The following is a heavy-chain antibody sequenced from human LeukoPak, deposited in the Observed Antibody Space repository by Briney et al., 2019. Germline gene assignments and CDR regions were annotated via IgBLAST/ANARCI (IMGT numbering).Heavy chain of an antibody. CDR2: IFPSGGEI. Sequence: PGGSLRLSCAASGFTFSTFAMIWVRQPPGKGLEWVSSIFPSGGEIHYADSVRGRFTISRDNSKSTLSLQMNSLRAEDTAIYYCAKRKFGGVIVLYFDYWGQGTLVTVSS. D-gene: IGHD3-16*02. CDR1: GFTFSTFA. CDR3: AKRKFGGVIVLYFDY. V-gene: IGHV3-23*01. J-gene: IGHJ4*02.